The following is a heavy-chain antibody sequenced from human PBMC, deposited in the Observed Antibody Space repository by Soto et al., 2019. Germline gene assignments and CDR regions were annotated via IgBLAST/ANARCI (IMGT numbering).Heavy chain of an antibody. CDR3: ARHGLHYYDSSGYSNWFDP. V-gene: IGHV4-39*01. Sequence: NPSETLSLTCTVSGGSISSSSYYWGWIRQPPGKGLEWIGSIYYSGSTYYNPSLKSRVTISVDTSKNQFSLKLSSVTAADTAVYYCARHGLHYYDSSGYSNWFDPWGQGTLVTVSS. CDR1: GGSISSSSYY. D-gene: IGHD3-22*01. CDR2: IYYSGST. J-gene: IGHJ5*02.